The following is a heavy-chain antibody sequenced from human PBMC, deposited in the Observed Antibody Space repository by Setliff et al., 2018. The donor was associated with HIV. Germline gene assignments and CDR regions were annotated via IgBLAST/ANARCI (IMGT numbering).Heavy chain of an antibody. D-gene: IGHD2-8*02. CDR3: ARGSAYWDFDY. CDR2: INPNSGGTNYGGT. CDR1: SEYTFTNFD. V-gene: IGHV1-2*02. J-gene: IGHJ4*02. Sequence: ASVKVSCKASSEYTFTNFDINWVRQAPGQGLEWMGWINPNSGGTNYGGTNYAQKFQGRVTMTRDTSIITAYMELSSLRYDDTAVYYCARGSAYWDFDYWGQGTLVTVSS.